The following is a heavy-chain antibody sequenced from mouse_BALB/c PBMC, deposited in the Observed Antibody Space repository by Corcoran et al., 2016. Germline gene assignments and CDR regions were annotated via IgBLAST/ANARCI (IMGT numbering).Heavy chain of an antibody. Sequence: LVKPGASVKISCKASGSSFTGYYMHWVKQSQGEGLEWIGYISCYNRATSYNQKFKDKATFTVDPSSSTAYMQFNSLTSEDSAVYSCARGGDYDVYDAMDYWGQGTSVTVSS. CDR3: ARGGDYDVYDAMDY. CDR2: ISCYNRAT. J-gene: IGHJ4*01. D-gene: IGHD2-4*01. CDR1: GSSFTGYY. V-gene: IGHV1S34*01.